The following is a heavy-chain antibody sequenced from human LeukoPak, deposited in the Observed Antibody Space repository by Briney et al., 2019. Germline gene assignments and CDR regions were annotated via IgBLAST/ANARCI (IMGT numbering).Heavy chain of an antibody. CDR1: GASMNTHY. J-gene: IGHJ4*02. CDR3: AKGVAVASPYYFDY. CDR2: ISGSGSST. V-gene: IGHV3-23*01. D-gene: IGHD6-19*01. Sequence: ETLSLTCAVSGASMNTHYWSWVRQAPGKGLEWVSPISGSGSSTYYADSVKGRFTISRDNSKNTLYLQMNSLRAEDTAVYYCAKGVAVASPYYFDYWGQGTLVTVSS.